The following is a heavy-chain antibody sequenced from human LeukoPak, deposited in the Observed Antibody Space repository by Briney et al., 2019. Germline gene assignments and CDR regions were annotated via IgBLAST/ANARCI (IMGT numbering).Heavy chain of an antibody. V-gene: IGHV3-23*01. D-gene: IGHD6-13*01. Sequence: GGSLRLSCAASGFTFSNYAMNWVRQAPEKGLEWVSTIHGGGDITYYADSVKGRFTISRDQANNTLYLQMNTLRDEDTAVYYCARGPRYSFYWGQGTLVSVSS. CDR2: IHGGGDIT. CDR3: ARGPRYSFY. J-gene: IGHJ4*02. CDR1: GFTFSNYA.